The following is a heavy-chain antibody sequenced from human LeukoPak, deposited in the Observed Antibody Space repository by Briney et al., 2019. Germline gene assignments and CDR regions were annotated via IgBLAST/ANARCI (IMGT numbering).Heavy chain of an antibody. CDR2: IGSAGDT. D-gene: IGHD3-10*01. J-gene: IGHJ6*02. CDR1: GFTFSTYD. V-gene: IGHV3-13*04. CDR3: ARADPKLALVRGVRELYYGLDV. Sequence: GGSLRLSCAASGFTFSTYDMHWVRQATGKGLEWVSTIGSAGDTYYPGSVKGRFTISRENAKSSLYLQVNSLRAEDTAVYYCARADPKLALVRGVRELYYGLDVWGQGTTVTVSS.